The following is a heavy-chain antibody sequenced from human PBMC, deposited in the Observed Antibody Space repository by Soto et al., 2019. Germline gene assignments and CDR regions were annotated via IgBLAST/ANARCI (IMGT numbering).Heavy chain of an antibody. CDR3: AREVDSSGYYMDL. V-gene: IGHV4-31*03. Sequence: SETLSLTCTVSGGSISSGGYYWSWIRQHPGKGLEWIGYIYYSGSTYYNPSLKSRVTISVDTSKNQFSLKLSSVTAADTAVYYCAREVDSSGYYMDLWGQGTLVTVSS. CDR2: IYYSGST. D-gene: IGHD3-22*01. CDR1: GGSISSGGYY. J-gene: IGHJ4*02.